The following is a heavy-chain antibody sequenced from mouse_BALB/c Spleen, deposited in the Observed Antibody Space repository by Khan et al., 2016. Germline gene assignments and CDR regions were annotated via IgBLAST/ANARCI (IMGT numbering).Heavy chain of an antibody. V-gene: IGHV1-9*01. CDR1: GYTFSNYW. CDR2: ILPGSGHT. CDR3: ARNSGTYWFAY. J-gene: IGHJ3*01. D-gene: IGHD2-1*01. Sequence: QVQLQQSGAELMKPGASVKISCKATGYTFSNYWIEWVKQRPGHGLEWIGEILPGSGHTNCNEKFKGKATFTAETSSNTAYMQLNSLTSEESAVDCCARNSGTYWFAYWGQGTLVTVSA.